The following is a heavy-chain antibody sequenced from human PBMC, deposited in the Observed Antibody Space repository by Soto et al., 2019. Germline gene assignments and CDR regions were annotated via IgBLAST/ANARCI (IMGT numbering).Heavy chain of an antibody. CDR2: TYYRSKWYN. CDR3: AREQLAHQAHYYYYYYYLDV. Sequence: PSQTLSLTCAISGDSVSSNSAAWTWIRQSPSRGLEWLGRTYYRSKWYNDYAVSVKSRITINPDTSKNQFSLQLNSVTPEDTAVYYCAREQLAHQAHYYYYYYYLDVWGKGTTVTVSS. J-gene: IGHJ6*03. D-gene: IGHD6-6*01. CDR1: GDSVSSNSAA. V-gene: IGHV6-1*01.